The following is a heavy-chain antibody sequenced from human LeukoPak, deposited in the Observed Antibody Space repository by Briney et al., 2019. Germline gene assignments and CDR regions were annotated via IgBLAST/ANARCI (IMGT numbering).Heavy chain of an antibody. CDR3: ARATGCGGGGCPISHFYYFYQMDV. CDR1: GFTFSSYW. V-gene: IGHV3-74*01. D-gene: IGHD2-15*01. CDR2: NNSDGSST. Sequence: GRSLRPSSAPSGFTFSSYWMGSGRHAPEGGVGWGSRNNSDGSSTSYADSVTGRFTISRDNTKNTLYLQMNSLRAGDTAVYYCARATGCGGGGCPISHFYYFYQMDVWGKGTSVTVSS. J-gene: IGHJ6*03.